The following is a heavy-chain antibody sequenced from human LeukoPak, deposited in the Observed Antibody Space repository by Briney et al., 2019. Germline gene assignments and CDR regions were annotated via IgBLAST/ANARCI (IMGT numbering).Heavy chain of an antibody. CDR3: ARGAYYCDSSGYNDY. D-gene: IGHD3-22*01. CDR2: INAGNGNT. J-gene: IGHJ4*02. Sequence: ASVKVSCKASGYTFTSYALHWVRQAPGQRLEWMGWINAGNGNTKYSQKFQGRITITRDTSASTAYMELSSLRSEDTAVYYCARGAYYCDSSGYNDYWGQGTLVTVSS. V-gene: IGHV1-3*01. CDR1: GYTFTSYA.